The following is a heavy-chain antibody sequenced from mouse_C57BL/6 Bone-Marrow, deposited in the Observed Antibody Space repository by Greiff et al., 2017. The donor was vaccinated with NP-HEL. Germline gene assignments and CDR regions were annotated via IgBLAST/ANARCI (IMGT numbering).Heavy chain of an antibody. CDR2: ISDGGSYT. D-gene: IGHD2-4*01. J-gene: IGHJ4*01. CDR3: ARGGDDYFYYAMDY. CDR1: GFTFSSYA. V-gene: IGHV5-4*03. Sequence: EVKLVESGGGLVKPGGSLKLSCAASGFTFSSYAMSWVRQTPEKRLEWVATISDGGSYTYYPDNVKGRFTISRDNAKNNLYLQMSHLKSEDTAMYYCARGGDDYFYYAMDYWGQGTSVTVSS.